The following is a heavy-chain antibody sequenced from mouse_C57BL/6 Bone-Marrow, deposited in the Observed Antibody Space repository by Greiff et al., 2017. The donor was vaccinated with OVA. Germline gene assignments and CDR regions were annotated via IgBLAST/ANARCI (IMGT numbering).Heavy chain of an antibody. V-gene: IGHV1-81*01. Sequence: VKLQESGAELARPGASVKLSCKASGYTFTSYGISWVKQRTGQGLEWIGEIYPRSGNTYYNEKFKGKATLTADKSSSTAYMELRSLTSEDSAVYFCARSGYYGSSPYYAMDYWGQGTSVTVSS. CDR1: GYTFTSYG. CDR3: ARSGYYGSSPYYAMDY. CDR2: IYPRSGNT. D-gene: IGHD1-1*01. J-gene: IGHJ4*01.